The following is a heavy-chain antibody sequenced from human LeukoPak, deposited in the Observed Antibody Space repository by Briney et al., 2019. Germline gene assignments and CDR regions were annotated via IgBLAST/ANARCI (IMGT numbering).Heavy chain of an antibody. J-gene: IGHJ3*02. D-gene: IGHD1-14*01. CDR3: ARGRMTRKAFDI. CDR2: IYHSGST. CDR1: GYSISIGYY. Sequence: SETLSLTCTVSGYSISIGYYWGWIRQPPGKGLEWIGSIYHSGSTSYSPSLKSRVTISVDTSKNQFSLKLSSVTAADTAVYYCARGRMTRKAFDIWGQGTMVTVSS. V-gene: IGHV4-38-2*02.